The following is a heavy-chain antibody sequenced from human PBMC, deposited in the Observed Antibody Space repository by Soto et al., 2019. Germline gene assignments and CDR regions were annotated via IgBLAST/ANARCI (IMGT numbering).Heavy chain of an antibody. D-gene: IGHD3-10*01. J-gene: IGHJ3*02. CDR3: ARDMRAVPWYGGVSSAFDM. V-gene: IGHV3-74*01. CDR1: GFTFSKHW. Sequence: EVQLMESGGGLVQPGESLILSCAGSGFTFSKHWIHWVRQAPGQGLVWVSRTKTDGSTSYTDSVEGRFSISRDNAKNTLYLQMNSLRAEDTAVYYCARDMRAVPWYGGVSSAFDMWGQGTMVTVSS. CDR2: TKTDGST.